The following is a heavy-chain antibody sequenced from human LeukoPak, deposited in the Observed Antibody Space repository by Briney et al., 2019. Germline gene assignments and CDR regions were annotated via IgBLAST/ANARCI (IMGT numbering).Heavy chain of an antibody. CDR3: ARDGPGYNGYPPAD. CDR1: GGTFSSYA. V-gene: IGHV1-69*06. Sequence: SVKVSCKASGGTFSSYAISWVRQAPGQGLEWMGGIIPIFGTANYAQKFQGRVTITADKSTSTAYMELSSLRSEDTAVYYCARDGPGYNGYPPADWGQGTLVTVSS. CDR2: IIPIFGTA. D-gene: IGHD5-12*01. J-gene: IGHJ4*02.